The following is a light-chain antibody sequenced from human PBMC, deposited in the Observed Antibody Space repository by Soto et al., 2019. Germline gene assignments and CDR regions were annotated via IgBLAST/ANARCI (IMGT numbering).Light chain of an antibody. V-gene: IGKV3-15*01. Sequence: EIVMTQSPATLSVSPGERATLSCRASQSVSSNLAWYQQKPGQAPRLLIYGASTRATGIPARFSGSGSGTEFTLTISSLQSEDFAVYYCHQYNKWPPYTFGQGTKLDIK. CDR1: QSVSSN. CDR3: HQYNKWPPYT. J-gene: IGKJ2*01. CDR2: GAS.